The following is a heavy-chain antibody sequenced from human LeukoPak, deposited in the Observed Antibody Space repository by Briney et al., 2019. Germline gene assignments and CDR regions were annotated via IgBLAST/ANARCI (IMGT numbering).Heavy chain of an antibody. CDR2: IYYSGST. Sequence: PSETLSLTCTVSGRSISTYYWNWIRQPPGKGQEWIGYIYYSGSTNYNPSLTGRVTISVDTSKNQFSLKLSSVTAADTAVYYCAREYNYYDSSGWDAFEIWGQGTMVTVSS. CDR1: GRSISTYY. J-gene: IGHJ3*02. V-gene: IGHV4-59*01. D-gene: IGHD3-22*01. CDR3: AREYNYYDSSGWDAFEI.